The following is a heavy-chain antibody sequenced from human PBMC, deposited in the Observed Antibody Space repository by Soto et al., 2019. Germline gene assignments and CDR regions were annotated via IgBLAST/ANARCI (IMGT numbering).Heavy chain of an antibody. J-gene: IGHJ4*02. CDR2: IVPMLGMS. V-gene: IGHV1-69*02. CDR3: ATSYGSGSRAFDY. CDR1: GDTFSFYT. D-gene: IGHD3-10*01. Sequence: QVQLVQSGAEVKKPGSSVKVSCKASGDTFSFYTINWVRQAPGLGLEWMGRIVPMLGMSNYALKFQGRVTMTAEQSTSTADMELGSLRSEDTAMYYCATSYGSGSRAFDYWGQGALVTVSS.